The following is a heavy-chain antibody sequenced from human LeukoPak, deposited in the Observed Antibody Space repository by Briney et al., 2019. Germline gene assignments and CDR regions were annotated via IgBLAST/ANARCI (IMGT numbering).Heavy chain of an antibody. Sequence: GGSLRLSCEVFGFSASDYYMSWVRQAPGKGLEWVSLIRGSGATFYADSVKGRFTISRDDSKNMVFLQMNRLRVEDTAVYFCARDRATTEDWVEFDPWGQGTLVTVSS. D-gene: IGHD1-1*01. J-gene: IGHJ5*02. CDR3: ARDRATTEDWVEFDP. CDR1: GFSASDYY. V-gene: IGHV3-66*03. CDR2: IRGSGAT.